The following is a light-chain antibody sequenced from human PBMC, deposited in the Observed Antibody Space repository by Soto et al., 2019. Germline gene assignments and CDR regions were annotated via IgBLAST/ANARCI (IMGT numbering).Light chain of an antibody. CDR3: SSYTTTNTLE. CDR2: DVN. J-gene: IGLJ2*01. Sequence: QSALTQPASVSGSPGQSITISCTGTTSDVGTYDYVSWCQQHPGNAPKLMIYDVNNRPSGVSNRFSGSKSGNTASLTISGLQPEDEADYYCSSYTTTNTLEFGGGTKLTVL. V-gene: IGLV2-14*01. CDR1: TSDVGTYDY.